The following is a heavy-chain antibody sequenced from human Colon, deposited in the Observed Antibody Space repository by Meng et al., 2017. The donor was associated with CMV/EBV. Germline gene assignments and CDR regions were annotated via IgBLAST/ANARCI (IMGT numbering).Heavy chain of an antibody. D-gene: IGHD2-2*02. V-gene: IGHV3-7*01. Sequence: SCAASGFTFSSYWMSWVRQAPGKGLEWVANIKQDGSEKYYVDSVKGRFTISRDNAKNSLYLQMNSLRAEDTAVYYCARARESGGIVVVPAAIPFAFDIWGQGTMVTVSS. CDR1: GFTFSSYW. CDR2: IKQDGSEK. CDR3: ARARESGGIVVVPAAIPFAFDI. J-gene: IGHJ3*02.